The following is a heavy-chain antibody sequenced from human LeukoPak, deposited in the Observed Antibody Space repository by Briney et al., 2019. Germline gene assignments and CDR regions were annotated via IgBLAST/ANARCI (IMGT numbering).Heavy chain of an antibody. Sequence: PSETLSLTCTVSGGSIHSYWSWIRQPAGKGLEWIGRMYTSGTTKYNPSLRSRVTMSVDTSKNQFSLKLSSVTAADTAVYYCARGPNYDILTGYYRNYYHMDVWGKGTTVTISS. J-gene: IGHJ6*03. V-gene: IGHV4-4*07. CDR2: MYTSGTT. CDR1: GGSIHSY. CDR3: ARGPNYDILTGYYRNYYHMDV. D-gene: IGHD3-9*01.